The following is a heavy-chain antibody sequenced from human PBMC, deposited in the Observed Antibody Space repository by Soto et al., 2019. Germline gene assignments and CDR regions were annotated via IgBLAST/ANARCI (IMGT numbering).Heavy chain of an antibody. CDR3: ARHPRRYYYGSGSYFGY. D-gene: IGHD3-10*01. Sequence: PGGSLRLSCAASGFTFSSYAMHWVRQAPGKGLEWVAVISYDGSNKYYADSVEGRFTISRDNSKNTLYLQMNSLRAEDTAVYYCARHPRRYYYGSGSYFGYWGQGTLVTVSS. CDR1: GFTFSSYA. J-gene: IGHJ4*01. CDR2: ISYDGSNK. V-gene: IGHV3-30-3*01.